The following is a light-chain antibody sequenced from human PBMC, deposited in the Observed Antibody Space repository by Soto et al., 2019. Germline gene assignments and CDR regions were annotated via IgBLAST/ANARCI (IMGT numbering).Light chain of an antibody. Sequence: QSALTQPRSVSGSPGQSVTISCTGTSSDVGGYNYVSWYQQHPGKAPKLMIYDVSKRPSGVPDRFSGSKSGNTASLTISGLQAEDEADYYWCSSAGSYTSWVFGGGTKLTVL. V-gene: IGLV2-11*01. CDR2: DVS. J-gene: IGLJ3*02. CDR1: SSDVGGYNY. CDR3: CSSAGSYTSWV.